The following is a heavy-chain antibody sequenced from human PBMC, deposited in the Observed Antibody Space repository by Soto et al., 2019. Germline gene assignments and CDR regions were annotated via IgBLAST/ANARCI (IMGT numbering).Heavy chain of an antibody. D-gene: IGHD6-13*01. CDR1: GYTFTSYA. CDR3: ARDAGTDWFDP. J-gene: IGHJ5*02. CDR2: ISTYNGNT. V-gene: IGHV1-18*01. Sequence: QVPLVQSGAEVEKPGASVKVSCKASGYTFTSYAISWVRQAPGQGLEWMGRISTYNGNTNYAQKLQGRVTLTTDTSTSTAYTELRSLRSDDTAVYYCARDAGTDWFDPWGQGTLVTVSS.